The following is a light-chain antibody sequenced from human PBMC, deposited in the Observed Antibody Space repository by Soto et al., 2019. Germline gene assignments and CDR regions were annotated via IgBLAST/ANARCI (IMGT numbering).Light chain of an antibody. CDR2: EDN. V-gene: IGLV6-57*01. Sequence: NFMLTQPHSVSESPGKTVTISCTRSSGSIASNYVQWYQQRPGSSPTTVIYEDNQRPSGVPYRFSGSIDNSSNSASLTISGLKTEDEADYSCQSYDSTNPRVVFGGGTKLTVL. J-gene: IGLJ2*01. CDR3: QSYDSTNPRVV. CDR1: SGSIASNY.